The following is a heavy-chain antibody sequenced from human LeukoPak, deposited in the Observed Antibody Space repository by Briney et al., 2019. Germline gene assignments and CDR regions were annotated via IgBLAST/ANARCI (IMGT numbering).Heavy chain of an antibody. CDR2: IYYSGST. J-gene: IGHJ4*02. CDR3: AFLIAAAGDYYFDY. Sequence: SETLSLTCTVSGGSISISNYYWGWNRQPPGKELEWIGSIYYSGSTYYNPSLKSRVTISVDTSKNQFSLKLNSVTAADTAVYYCAFLIAAAGDYYFDYWGQGTLVTVSS. CDR1: GGSISISNYY. D-gene: IGHD6-13*01. V-gene: IGHV4-39*07.